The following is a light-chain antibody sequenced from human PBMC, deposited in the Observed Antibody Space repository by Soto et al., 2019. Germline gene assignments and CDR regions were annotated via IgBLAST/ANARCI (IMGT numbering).Light chain of an antibody. Sequence: EIVLTQSPGTLSLSPGERATLSCRASQSVSSTYLAWYQQKPGPAHRLLIYGATSSATGIPDRFSGSGSGTDFTLTISRLEPEDFAVYYCQQYGRSPRTFGPGTKVDIK. CDR3: QQYGRSPRT. V-gene: IGKV3-20*01. CDR2: GAT. CDR1: QSVSSTY. J-gene: IGKJ3*01.